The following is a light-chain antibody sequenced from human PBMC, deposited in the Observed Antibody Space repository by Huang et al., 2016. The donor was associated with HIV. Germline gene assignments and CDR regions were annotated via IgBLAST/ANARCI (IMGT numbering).Light chain of an antibody. CDR2: DAS. Sequence: EIVLTQSPATLSLSPGERATLSCRASQSVSSYLSWYQQKPGQAPRLLIYDASNRATGIPARFSGSGSGTDFTLTISSLEPEDFAVYYCQHRSNWPLTFGGGTKVEIK. V-gene: IGKV3-11*01. J-gene: IGKJ4*01. CDR3: QHRSNWPLT. CDR1: QSVSSY.